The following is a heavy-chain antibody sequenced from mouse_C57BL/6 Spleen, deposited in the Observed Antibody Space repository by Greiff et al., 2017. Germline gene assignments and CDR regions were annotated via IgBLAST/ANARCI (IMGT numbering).Heavy chain of an antibody. J-gene: IGHJ2*01. CDR1: GYTFTSYT. CDR2: INPSSGYT. CDR3: AREDGNFDY. V-gene: IGHV1-4*01. D-gene: IGHD2-1*01. Sequence: QVQLKQSGAELARPGASVKMSCKASGYTFTSYTMHWVKQRPGQGLEWIGNINPSSGYTKYNQKFKDKATLTADKASSTAYMQLSSLTSVDSAVYYCAREDGNFDYWGQGTTLTVSS.